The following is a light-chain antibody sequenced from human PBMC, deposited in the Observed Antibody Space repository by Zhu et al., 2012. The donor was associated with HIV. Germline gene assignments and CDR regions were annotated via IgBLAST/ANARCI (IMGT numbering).Light chain of an antibody. CDR2: AAS. J-gene: IGKJ5*01. Sequence: IVLTQPPAILSLSPGERVTLSCRASQSVSNYLAWYQQKYGQPPRLLIYAASKRASGIPARFSGSGSGTDFTLTISSLEPEDSAVYYCQQRTNWPPITFGQGTRLDIK. V-gene: IGKV3-11*01. CDR1: QSVSNY. CDR3: QQRTNWPPIT.